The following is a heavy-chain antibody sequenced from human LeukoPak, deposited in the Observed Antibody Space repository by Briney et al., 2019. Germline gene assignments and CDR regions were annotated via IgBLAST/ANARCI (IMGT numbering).Heavy chain of an antibody. CDR3: ARDWHYDFWSGYRINNWFDP. CDR2: ISSTSSYI. CDR1: GFTFSTYS. D-gene: IGHD3-3*01. J-gene: IGHJ5*02. V-gene: IGHV3-21*01. Sequence: GGSLRLSCAASGFTFSTYSMNWVRQAPGKGLEWVSSISSTSSYIKYADSVKGRFTISRDNSKNTLYLQMNSLRAEDTAVYYCARDWHYDFWSGYRINNWFDPWGQGTLVTVSS.